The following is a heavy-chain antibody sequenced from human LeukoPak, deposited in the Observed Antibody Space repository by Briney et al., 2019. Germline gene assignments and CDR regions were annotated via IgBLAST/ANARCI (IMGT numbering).Heavy chain of an antibody. Sequence: TGGSLRLSCAASGFTFSSYAMSWVRQAPGKGLEWVSAISGSGASTYYADSVKGRFTISRDNSKNTLYVQMNSLRAGDTAVYYCAKSQFGGVFDGFDIWGQGTMVTVSS. D-gene: IGHD3-16*01. V-gene: IGHV3-23*01. CDR2: ISGSGAST. J-gene: IGHJ3*02. CDR3: AKSQFGGVFDGFDI. CDR1: GFTFSSYA.